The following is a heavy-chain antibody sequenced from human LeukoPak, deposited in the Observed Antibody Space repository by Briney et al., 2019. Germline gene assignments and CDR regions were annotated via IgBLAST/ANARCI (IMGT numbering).Heavy chain of an antibody. Sequence: SETLSRTCTVSGGSISSSNYCWGWVRQPPGKGLEWIVTMYYSGSTFYNPSLKSRVMISVDTSKSQFSLRLSSVTAADTAVYYCARRYCSGGTCYYFDYWGQGTLVTVSS. CDR3: ARRYCSGGTCYYFDY. CDR1: GGSISSSNYC. J-gene: IGHJ4*02. CDR2: MYYSGST. D-gene: IGHD2-15*01. V-gene: IGHV4-39*01.